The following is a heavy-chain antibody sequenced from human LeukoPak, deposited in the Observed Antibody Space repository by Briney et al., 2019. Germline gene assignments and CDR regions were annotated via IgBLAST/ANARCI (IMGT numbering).Heavy chain of an antibody. D-gene: IGHD3-16*02. J-gene: IGHJ4*02. Sequence: SETLSLTCAVYGGSFSGYYWSWIRRPPGKGLECTGAINHSGSTNYTPSLKRRVTVSVDTSKSQFSLKLSSVTAADTAVYYCARGPTTYYDYVWGSYRLDYWGEGTLVTVSS. CDR2: INHSGST. V-gene: IGHV4-34*01. CDR1: GGSFSGYY. CDR3: ARGPTTYYDYVWGSYRLDY.